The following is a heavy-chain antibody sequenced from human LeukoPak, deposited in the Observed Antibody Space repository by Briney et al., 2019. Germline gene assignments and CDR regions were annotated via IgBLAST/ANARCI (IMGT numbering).Heavy chain of an antibody. Sequence: SGPTLVKPTQTLTLTCTFSGFSLSTSGMRVSWIRQPPGKALEWLARIDWDDDKFYSTSLKTRLIISKDTSKNQVVLTMTNMDPVDTATYYCARTREGTTFDYWGQGTLVTVSS. D-gene: IGHD4-11*01. V-gene: IGHV2-70*04. CDR3: ARTREGTTFDY. CDR1: GFSLSTSGMR. CDR2: IDWDDDK. J-gene: IGHJ4*02.